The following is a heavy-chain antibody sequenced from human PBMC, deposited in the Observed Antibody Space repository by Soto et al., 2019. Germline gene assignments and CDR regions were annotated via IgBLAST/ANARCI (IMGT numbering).Heavy chain of an antibody. CDR2: IYYSGST. CDR1: GGSISSSSYY. V-gene: IGHV4-39*07. D-gene: IGHD2-15*01. CDR3: ARDRGVYCSGGSCYGGLYYYGMDV. Sequence: SETLSLTCTVSGGSISSSSYYWGWIRQPPGKGLEGIGSIYYSGSTYYNPSLKSRVTISVDTSKNQFSLKLSSVTAADTAVYYCARDRGVYCSGGSCYGGLYYYGMDVWGQGTTVTVSS. J-gene: IGHJ6*02.